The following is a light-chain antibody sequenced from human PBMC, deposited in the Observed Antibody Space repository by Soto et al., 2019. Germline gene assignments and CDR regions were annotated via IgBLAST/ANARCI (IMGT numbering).Light chain of an antibody. Sequence: EIVLTQSPATLSLSPGERATLSCRASQSISSHLAWYQQKPGQPPRLLMYDVSNRATGIPARFSGSGSGTDFTLTISSLEPEDFAVYYCQQRPNWPLTFGGGTKVEIK. J-gene: IGKJ4*01. CDR2: DVS. V-gene: IGKV3-11*01. CDR3: QQRPNWPLT. CDR1: QSISSH.